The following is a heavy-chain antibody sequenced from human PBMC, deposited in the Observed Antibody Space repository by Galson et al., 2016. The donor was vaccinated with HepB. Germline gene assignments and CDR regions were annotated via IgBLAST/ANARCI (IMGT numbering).Heavy chain of an antibody. CDR1: GFTFSSYG. Sequence: SLRLSCAASGFTFSSYGMHWVRQAPGKGLEWVAVIWYDGSKKYYGDSVKGRFTISRDDSKNTVYLQMNSLRDEDTAVYYCAREGHDTYGMDVWGRGTTVTVSS. V-gene: IGHV3-33*01. CDR3: AREGHDTYGMDV. CDR2: IWYDGSKK. J-gene: IGHJ6*02.